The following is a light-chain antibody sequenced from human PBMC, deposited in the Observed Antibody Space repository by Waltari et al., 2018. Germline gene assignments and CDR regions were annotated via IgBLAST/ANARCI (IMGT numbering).Light chain of an antibody. Sequence: IQMTQSPSALSASVGDRVTITCRASQSISNWLAWYQQKPGKAPKLLIYGASDLHSGVPSRFSGSGAGTDFTLTISSLQAEDFATYYCQQVNSFPATFGGGTTVEIK. J-gene: IGKJ4*01. CDR1: QSISNW. CDR3: QQVNSFPAT. CDR2: GAS. V-gene: IGKV1-12*01.